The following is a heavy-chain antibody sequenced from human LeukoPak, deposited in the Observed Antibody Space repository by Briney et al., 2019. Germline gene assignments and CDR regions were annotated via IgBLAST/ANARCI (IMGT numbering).Heavy chain of an antibody. Sequence: PSETLSLTCTVSGGSASGGNYYWSWIRQAPGKGLEWIAYIHYSGSTNYNPSLKSRVTISVDTSKNQFSLKLSSVPAADTAVYYCARVDGWRVSCGYEDYWGQGTLVTVSS. V-gene: IGHV4-61*01. CDR1: GGSASGGNYY. CDR2: IHYSGST. J-gene: IGHJ4*02. D-gene: IGHD3-22*01. CDR3: ARVDGWRVSCGYEDY.